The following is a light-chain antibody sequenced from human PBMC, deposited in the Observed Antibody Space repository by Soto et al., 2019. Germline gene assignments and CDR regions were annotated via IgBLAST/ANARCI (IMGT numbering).Light chain of an antibody. CDR1: SADVGGFNY. CDR2: EVS. CDR3: NSYTSISTLV. J-gene: IGLJ2*01. V-gene: IGLV2-14*01. Sequence: QSALTQPASVSGSPGQSITISCTGISADVGGFNYVSWYQHYPGKAPKLIIYEVSNRPSGVSNRFSGSKSGNTASLTISGLQAQDEADYYCNSYTSISTLVFGGGTKLTVL.